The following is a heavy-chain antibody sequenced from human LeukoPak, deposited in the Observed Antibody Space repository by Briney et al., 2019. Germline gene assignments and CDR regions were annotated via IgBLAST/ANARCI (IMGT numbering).Heavy chain of an antibody. CDR1: GGSISSSNW. Sequence: TSETLSLTCAVSGGSISSSNWWSWVRQPPGKGLEWIGEIYHSGSTNYNPSLKSRVTISVDKSKNQFSLKLSSVTAADTAVYYCARGDDYGEYSHAFDIWGQGTMVTVSS. J-gene: IGHJ3*02. CDR3: ARGDDYGEYSHAFDI. D-gene: IGHD4-17*01. CDR2: IYHSGST. V-gene: IGHV4-4*02.